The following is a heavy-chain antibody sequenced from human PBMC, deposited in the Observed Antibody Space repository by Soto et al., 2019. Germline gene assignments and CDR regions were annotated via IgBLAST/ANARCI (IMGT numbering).Heavy chain of an antibody. CDR3: AAGGGLPRYY. CDR1: GGSISSGGYS. CDR2: IYHSGST. D-gene: IGHD5-12*01. J-gene: IGHJ4*02. Sequence: QLQLQESGSGLVKPSQTLSLTCAVSGGSISSGGYSWSWIRQPPGKGLEWIGYIYHSGSTYYHPSPQRRAPTSVARSKNQFSLKLSSVTAADTAVYYCAAGGGLPRYYWGQGTLVTVSS. V-gene: IGHV4-30-2*01.